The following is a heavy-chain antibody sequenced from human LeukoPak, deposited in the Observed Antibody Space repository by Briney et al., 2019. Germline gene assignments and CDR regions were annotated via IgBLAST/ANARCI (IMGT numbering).Heavy chain of an antibody. Sequence: GGSLRLSCAASGCTFSSYWWSWIRQAPGKGLEWVANIKQDGSEKYYVDSVKGRFTISRDNAKNSLYLQMNSLRAEDTAVYYCARDHSSSSIYWGQGTLVTVSS. CDR2: IKQDGSEK. CDR3: ARDHSSSSIY. V-gene: IGHV3-7*01. J-gene: IGHJ4*02. CDR1: GCTFSSYW. D-gene: IGHD6-6*01.